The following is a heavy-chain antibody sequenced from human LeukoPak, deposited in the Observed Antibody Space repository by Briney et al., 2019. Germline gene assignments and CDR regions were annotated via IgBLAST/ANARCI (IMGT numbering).Heavy chain of an antibody. D-gene: IGHD5-12*01. CDR3: AKSSGYDRP. Sequence: PSETLSLTCTVSGGSISSYYLTWIRQPAGEGLEWIGRIYNSGSTNYNPSLKSRVTMSVDTSKNQFSLKLSSVTAADTAVYYCAKSSGYDRPWGQGTLVTVSS. V-gene: IGHV4-4*07. CDR2: IYNSGST. CDR1: GGSISSYY. J-gene: IGHJ5*02.